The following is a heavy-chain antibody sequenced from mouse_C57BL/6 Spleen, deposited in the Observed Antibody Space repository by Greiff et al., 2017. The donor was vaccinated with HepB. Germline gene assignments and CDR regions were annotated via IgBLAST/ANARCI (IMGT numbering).Heavy chain of an antibody. J-gene: IGHJ2*01. CDR1: GYTFTSYW. V-gene: IGHV1-50*01. CDR3: AKGDYDENFDY. D-gene: IGHD2-4*01. CDR2: IDPSDSYT. Sequence: VQLQQSGAELVKPGASVKLSCKASGYTFTSYWMQWVKQRPGQGLEWIGEIDPSDSYTNYNQKFKGKATLTVDTSSSTAYMQLSSLTSEDSAVYYCAKGDYDENFDYWGQGTTLTVSS.